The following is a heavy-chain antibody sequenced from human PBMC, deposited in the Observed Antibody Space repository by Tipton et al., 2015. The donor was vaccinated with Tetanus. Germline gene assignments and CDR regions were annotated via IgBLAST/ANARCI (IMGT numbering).Heavy chain of an antibody. J-gene: IGHJ4*02. D-gene: IGHD1-26*01. V-gene: IGHV4-31*03. Sequence: GLVKPSQTLSLTCTVSGGSISSGGYYWSWIRQHPGKGLEWIGDIYYGGSTYYNPSLKSRVTISVDTSKNQFSLKLNSVTAVDTAVYYCARDQARGARGWNYFDYWGQGTLVTVSS. CDR3: ARDQARGARGWNYFDY. CDR2: IYYGGST. CDR1: GGSISSGGYY.